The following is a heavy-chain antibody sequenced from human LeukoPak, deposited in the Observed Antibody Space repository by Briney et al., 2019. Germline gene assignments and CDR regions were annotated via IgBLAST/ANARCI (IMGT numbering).Heavy chain of an antibody. Sequence: PGRSLRLSCVASGFNFNMYAIHWVRQAPGKGLEWVALISSNGGRKDYADSVKGRFTISRDNAKNSLYLQMNSLRAEDTAVYYCARIEGYCSSTSCHFDYWGQGTLVTVSS. CDR3: ARIEGYCSSTSCHFDY. V-gene: IGHV3-30*04. CDR1: GFNFNMYA. J-gene: IGHJ4*02. D-gene: IGHD2-2*01. CDR2: ISSNGGRK.